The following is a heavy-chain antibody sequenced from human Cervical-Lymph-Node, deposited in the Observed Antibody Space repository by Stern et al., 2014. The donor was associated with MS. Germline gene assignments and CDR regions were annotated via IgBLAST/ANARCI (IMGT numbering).Heavy chain of an antibody. V-gene: IGHV3-30*01. CDR2: ISYDGSNK. CDR3: ARGVRQWLVDY. D-gene: IGHD6-19*01. Sequence: QVQLVESGGGVVQPGRSLRLSCAASGFTFSSYAMHWVRKAPGKGLEWVAVISYDGSNKYYADSVKGRFTISRDNSKNTLYLQMNSLRAEDTAVYYCARGVRQWLVDYWGQGTLVTVSS. CDR1: GFTFSSYA. J-gene: IGHJ4*02.